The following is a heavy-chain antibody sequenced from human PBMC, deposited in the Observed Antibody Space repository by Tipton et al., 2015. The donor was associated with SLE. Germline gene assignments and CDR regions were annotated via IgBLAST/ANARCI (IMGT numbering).Heavy chain of an antibody. CDR3: AREGLGTSYYYYMDV. J-gene: IGHJ6*03. CDR2: IIPLSGIA. D-gene: IGHD7-27*01. V-gene: IGHV1-69*04. CDR1: GGIFRSYT. Sequence: QSGAEVKKPGSSVKVSCKASGGIFRSYTFNWVRQAPGQGLEWMGRIIPLSGIANYTQKFQGRLTITADKSTSTSYMELSGLGSEDTAVYYCAREGLGTSYYYYMDVWGKGTTVTVSS.